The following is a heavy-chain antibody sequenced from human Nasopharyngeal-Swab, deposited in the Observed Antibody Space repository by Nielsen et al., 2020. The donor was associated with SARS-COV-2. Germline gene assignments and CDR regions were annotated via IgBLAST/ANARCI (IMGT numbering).Heavy chain of an antibody. D-gene: IGHD6-19*01. CDR2: INPNSGGT. J-gene: IGHJ4*02. CDR3: ARFGPGYSSGWYGNGY. Sequence: ASVKVSCKASGYTFTGYYMHWVRQAPGQGLEWMGRINPNSGGTNYAQKFQGRVTMTRDTSISTAYMELSRLRSEDTAVYYCARFGPGYSSGWYGNGYWGQGTLVTVSS. CDR1: GYTFTGYY. V-gene: IGHV1-2*06.